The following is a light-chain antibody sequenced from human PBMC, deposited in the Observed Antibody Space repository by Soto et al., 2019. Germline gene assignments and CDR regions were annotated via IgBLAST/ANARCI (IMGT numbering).Light chain of an antibody. CDR1: SSDVGAYKY. CDR2: EVS. CDR3: TSVGSNIWV. V-gene: IGLV2-8*01. Sequence: QSALTQPPSASGSPGQSVTISCTGTSSDVGAYKYVSWYQQYPGKAPKLMIYEVSKRPSGVPDRFSGSKSGNTASLTVSGLQAEDEADYYCTSVGSNIWVFGGGTKLTVL. J-gene: IGLJ3*02.